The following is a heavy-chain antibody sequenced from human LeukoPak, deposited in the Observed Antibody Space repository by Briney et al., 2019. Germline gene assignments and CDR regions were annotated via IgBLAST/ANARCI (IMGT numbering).Heavy chain of an antibody. CDR2: ISYDGSNK. D-gene: IGHD6-19*01. CDR1: GFTFSSYA. Sequence: PGRSLRLSCAASGFTFSSYAMHWVRQAPGKGLEWVAVISYDGSNKYYADSVKGRFTISRDNAKNSLYLQMNSLRAEDTAVYYCARAIAVAGTESHDYWGQGTLVTVSS. CDR3: ARAIAVAGTESHDY. V-gene: IGHV3-30*04. J-gene: IGHJ4*02.